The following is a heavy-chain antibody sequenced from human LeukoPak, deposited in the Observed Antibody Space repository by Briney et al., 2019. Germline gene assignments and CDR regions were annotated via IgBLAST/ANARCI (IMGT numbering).Heavy chain of an antibody. CDR1: GYTFTGYY. CDR3: ARGRDIVVVVAATTFDY. D-gene: IGHD2-15*01. Sequence: ASVKVSCKASGYTFTGYYMHWVRQAPGQGLEWMGWINPNSGGTNYAQKFQGWVTMTRDTSISTAYMELSRLRSDDTAVYYCARGRDIVVVVAATTFDYWGQGTLVTVSS. V-gene: IGHV1-2*04. J-gene: IGHJ4*02. CDR2: INPNSGGT.